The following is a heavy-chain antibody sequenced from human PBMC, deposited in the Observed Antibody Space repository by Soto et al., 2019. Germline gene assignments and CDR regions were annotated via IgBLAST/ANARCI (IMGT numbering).Heavy chain of an antibody. CDR2: VSKDGRRE. V-gene: IGHV3-30*18. CDR1: GFRFSAFG. D-gene: IGHD2-8*02. J-gene: IGHJ4*02. Sequence: QVQLVESGGGAVQPGRSLTLSCAASGFRFSAFGMHWVRQAPGKGLEWVAVVSKDGRREQYADSVKGRFTSSRDKCKTTLSLRMNGLRPVNTALYYCAKTIMTPPSADSTGRGALIDHWGRGARVIVSS. CDR3: AKTIMTPPSADSTGRGALIDH.